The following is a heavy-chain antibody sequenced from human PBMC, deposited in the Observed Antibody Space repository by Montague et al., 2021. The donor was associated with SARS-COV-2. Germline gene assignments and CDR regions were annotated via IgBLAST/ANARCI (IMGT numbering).Heavy chain of an antibody. J-gene: IGHJ5*02. Sequence: SETLSLTCTVSGGSINNTSYYWGWIRQPPGKGLEWIGSIFYRGNTHYNASLKSRVTVSVDTSKNQFSLNLTSVTAAGTALYYCARLTTSGSIAWGQGTLVTVSS. CDR1: GGSINNTSYY. V-gene: IGHV4-39*01. D-gene: IGHD6-19*01. CDR3: ARLTTSGSIA. CDR2: IFYRGNT.